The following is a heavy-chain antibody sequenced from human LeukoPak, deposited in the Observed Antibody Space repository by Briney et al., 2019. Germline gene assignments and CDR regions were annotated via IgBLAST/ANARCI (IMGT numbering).Heavy chain of an antibody. Sequence: GGSLRLSCAASGFTFSSYEMNWVRQAPGKGLEWVSAISGSGGSTYYADSVKGRFTISRDNSKNTLYLQMNSLRAEDTAVYYCAKDLGYCGGDCYPFDYWGQGTLVTVSS. D-gene: IGHD2-21*02. V-gene: IGHV3-23*01. CDR2: ISGSGGST. J-gene: IGHJ4*02. CDR1: GFTFSSYE. CDR3: AKDLGYCGGDCYPFDY.